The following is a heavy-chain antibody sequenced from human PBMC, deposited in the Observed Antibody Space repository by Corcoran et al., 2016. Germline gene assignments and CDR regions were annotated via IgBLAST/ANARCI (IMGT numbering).Heavy chain of an antibody. J-gene: IGHJ1*01. D-gene: IGHD3-3*01. V-gene: IGHV2-26*01. CDR2: IFSNDEK. CDR1: GFSLSNARMG. CDR3: ARTPDYDFWSGYYTD. Sequence: QVTLKESGPVLVKPTETLTLTCTVSGFSLSNARMGVSWIRQPPGKALEWLAHIFSNDEKSHSTSLKSRLTIPKDTSKSQVVLTMTTMDPLDTSTYFCARTPDYDFWSGYYTDWGQGTLVTVSS.